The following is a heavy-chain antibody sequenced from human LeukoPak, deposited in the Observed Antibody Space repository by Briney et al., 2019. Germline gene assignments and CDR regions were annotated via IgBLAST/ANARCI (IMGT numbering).Heavy chain of an antibody. J-gene: IGHJ6*03. CDR1: GLTFNNYA. D-gene: IGHD6-19*01. CDR3: AKAAVAAAYYYYYMDV. Sequence: GGSLRLSCAVSGLTFNNYAMSWVRQAPGKGLEWVSGISGRGASKYYADSVKGRFTISRDNSKNTLYLQMNSLRAEDTAVYYCAKAAVAAAYYYYYMDVWGKGTTVTISS. V-gene: IGHV3-23*01. CDR2: ISGRGASK.